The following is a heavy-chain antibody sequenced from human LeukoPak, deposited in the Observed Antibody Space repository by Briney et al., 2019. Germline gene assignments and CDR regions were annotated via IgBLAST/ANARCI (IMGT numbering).Heavy chain of an antibody. D-gene: IGHD2-2*02. CDR3: ARAASGYCSSTSCYRRGNWFDP. Sequence: SVKVSCKASGGTFSSYAISWVRQAPGQGLEWMGRIIPILGIANYAQKFQGRVTMTRDTSTSTVYMELSSLRSEDTAVYYCARAASGYCSSTSCYRRGNWFDPWGQGTLVTVSS. CDR2: IIPILGIA. V-gene: IGHV1-69*04. J-gene: IGHJ5*02. CDR1: GGTFSSYA.